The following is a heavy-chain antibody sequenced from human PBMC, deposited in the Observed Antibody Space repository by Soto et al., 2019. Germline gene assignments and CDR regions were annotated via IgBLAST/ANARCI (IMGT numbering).Heavy chain of an antibody. Sequence: ASVKVSCKASGYTFTSYGISWVRQAPGQGLEWMGWISAYNGNTNYAQKLQGRVTMTTDTSTSTAYMELRSLRSDDTAVYSFARRIGARPEAGAFDIWGQGTMVTVSS. V-gene: IGHV1-18*01. D-gene: IGHD6-19*01. J-gene: IGHJ3*02. CDR3: ARRIGARPEAGAFDI. CDR1: GYTFTSYG. CDR2: ISAYNGNT.